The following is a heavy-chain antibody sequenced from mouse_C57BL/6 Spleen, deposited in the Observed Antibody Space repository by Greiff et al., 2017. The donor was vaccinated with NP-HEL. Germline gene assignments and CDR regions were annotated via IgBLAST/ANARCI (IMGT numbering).Heavy chain of an antibody. D-gene: IGHD2-9*01. V-gene: IGHV5-17*01. J-gene: IGHJ3*01. CDR3: AMAYYGYQAWFAY. Sequence: EVQLVESGGGLVKPGGSLKLSCAASGFTFSDYGMHWVRQAPEKGLEWVAYISSGSSTIYYADTVKGRFTISRDNAKNTLFLQMTSLRSEDTAMYYCAMAYYGYQAWFAYWGQGTLVTVSA. CDR2: ISSGSSTI. CDR1: GFTFSDYG.